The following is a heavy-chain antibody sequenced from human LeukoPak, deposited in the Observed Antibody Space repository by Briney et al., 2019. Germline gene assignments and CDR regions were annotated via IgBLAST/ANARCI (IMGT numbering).Heavy chain of an antibody. Sequence: SQTLSLTCTVSGGSISSGGYYWSWIRQPPGKGLEWIGEINHSGSTNYNPSLKSRVTISVDTSKNQFSLKLSSVTAADTAVYYCARKQYDAFDIWGQGTMVTVSS. CDR2: INHSGST. J-gene: IGHJ3*02. CDR3: ARKQYDAFDI. CDR1: GGSISSGGYY. D-gene: IGHD1/OR15-1a*01. V-gene: IGHV4-30-2*01.